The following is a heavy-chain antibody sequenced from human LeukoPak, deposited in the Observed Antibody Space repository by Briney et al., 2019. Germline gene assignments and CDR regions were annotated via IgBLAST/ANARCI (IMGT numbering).Heavy chain of an antibody. V-gene: IGHV3-21*01. CDR2: ISSSSSYI. CDR1: GFTFSSYS. Sequence: GGSLRLSCAASGFTFSSYSMNWVRQAPGKGLEWVSSISSSSSYIYYADSVKGRFTISRDNAKNSLYLQMNSLRAEDTAVYFCSGGSIYYYYGMDVWSQGTTVTVSS. CDR3: SGGSIYYYYGMDV. D-gene: IGHD2-15*01. J-gene: IGHJ6*02.